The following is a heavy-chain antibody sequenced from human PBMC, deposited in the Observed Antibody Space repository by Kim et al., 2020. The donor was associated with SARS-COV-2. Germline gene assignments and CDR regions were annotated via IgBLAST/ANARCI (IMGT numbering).Heavy chain of an antibody. CDR2: ISAYNGNT. CDR1: GYTFTSYG. J-gene: IGHJ6*02. D-gene: IGHD1-26*01. CDR3: AREEGGARRKLYYYYYGMDV. V-gene: IGHV1-18*04. Sequence: ASVKVSCKASGYTFTSYGISWVRQAPGQGLEWMGWISAYNGNTNYAQKLQGRVTMTTDTSTSTAYMELRSLRSDDTAVYYCAREEGGARRKLYYYYYGMDVWGQGTTVTVSS.